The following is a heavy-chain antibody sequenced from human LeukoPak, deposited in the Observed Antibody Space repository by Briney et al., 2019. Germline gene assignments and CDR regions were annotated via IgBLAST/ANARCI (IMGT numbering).Heavy chain of an antibody. CDR3: ARGVGAYGSGSYYYYYYMDV. CDR2: INHSGST. V-gene: IGHV4-34*01. Sequence: SETLSLTCAVYGGSFSGYYWSWIRQPPGKGLEWIGEINHSGSTDYNPSLKSRVPISVDTSKNQFSLKLSSVTAADTAVYYCARGVGAYGSGSYYYYYYMDVWGKGTTVTVSS. CDR1: GGSFSGYY. D-gene: IGHD3-10*01. J-gene: IGHJ6*03.